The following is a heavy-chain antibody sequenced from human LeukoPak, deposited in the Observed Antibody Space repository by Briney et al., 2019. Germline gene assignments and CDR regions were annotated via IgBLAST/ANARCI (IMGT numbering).Heavy chain of an antibody. CDR2: ISSSGSTI. CDR3: ARVTYYDFWRGYRFDP. D-gene: IGHD3-3*01. Sequence: GGSLRLSCAASGFTFSDYYMSWIRQAPGKGLEGVSYISSSGSTIYYADSVKGRFTISRDNAKNSLYLQMNRLRAEDTAVYYCARVTYYDFWRGYRFDPWGQGTLVTVSS. J-gene: IGHJ5*02. CDR1: GFTFSDYY. V-gene: IGHV3-11*04.